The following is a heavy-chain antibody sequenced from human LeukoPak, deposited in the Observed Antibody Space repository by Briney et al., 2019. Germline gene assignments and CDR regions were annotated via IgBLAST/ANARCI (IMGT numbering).Heavy chain of an antibody. CDR3: ARGQYYYDSSGSHPDAFDI. D-gene: IGHD3-22*01. CDR1: GYTFTGYY. Sequence: ASVNVSCKASGYTFTGYYMHWVRQAPGQGLEWMGRINPNSGGTNYAQKFQGRVTMTRDTSISTAYMELSRLRSDDTAVYYCARGQYYYDSSGSHPDAFDIWGQGTMVTVSS. CDR2: INPNSGGT. V-gene: IGHV1-2*06. J-gene: IGHJ3*02.